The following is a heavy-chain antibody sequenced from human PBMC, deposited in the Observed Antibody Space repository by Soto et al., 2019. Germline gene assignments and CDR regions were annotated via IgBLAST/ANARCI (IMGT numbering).Heavy chain of an antibody. V-gene: IGHV3-7*01. CDR1: GFTFSNYW. Sequence: PGGSLRLSFAASGFTFSNYWMSWVRQAPGKGLEWVANIKQDGSERYYVDSVKGRFTLSRDNAKNSLQLQMSSLRDEDTAIYFCARVAYGNGWIFDYWGQGTLVTVSS. CDR2: IKQDGSER. CDR3: ARVAYGNGWIFDY. J-gene: IGHJ4*01. D-gene: IGHD6-19*01.